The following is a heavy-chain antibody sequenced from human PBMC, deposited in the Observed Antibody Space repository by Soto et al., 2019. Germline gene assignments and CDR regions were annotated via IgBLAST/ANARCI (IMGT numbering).Heavy chain of an antibody. CDR1: GFTFSSYE. V-gene: IGHV3-48*03. D-gene: IGHD4-4*01. CDR3: ARVHSNSYGMDV. CDR2: ISSSGSTI. J-gene: IGHJ6*02. Sequence: PGGSLRLSCAASGFTFSSYEMNWVRQAPGKGPEWVSYISSSGSTIYYADSVKGRFTIARDNAKNSLYLQMNSLRAEDTAVYYCARVHSNSYGMDVWGQGTTVTVSS.